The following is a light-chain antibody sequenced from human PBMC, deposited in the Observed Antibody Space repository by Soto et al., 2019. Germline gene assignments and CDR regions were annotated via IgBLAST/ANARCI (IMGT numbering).Light chain of an antibody. Sequence: QSVLTQPASVSGSPGQSITISCTGTSSDVGSYNLVSWYQQHPGKAPKLMIYEGSKRPSGVSNRFSGSKSGNTASLTISGLQAEDEADYYCCSYAGCSTFLAVFGGGTQLTVL. CDR3: CSYAGCSTFLAV. V-gene: IGLV2-23*03. CDR1: SSDVGSYNL. J-gene: IGLJ7*01. CDR2: EGS.